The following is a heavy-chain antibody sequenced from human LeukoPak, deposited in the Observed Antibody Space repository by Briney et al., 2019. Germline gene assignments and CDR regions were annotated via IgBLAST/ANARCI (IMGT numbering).Heavy chain of an antibody. V-gene: IGHV1-18*01. Sequence: ASVKVSCKASGYPFTTYGITWVRHAPGQGLEWMGWISTYNGDTNYAQKFQGRVTMTTDTSTNTAYIELRSLTSDDTAAYYCAREWWGYDVLTGDNWFDPWGQGTLVTVTS. CDR3: AREWWGYDVLTGDNWFDP. CDR2: ISTYNGDT. J-gene: IGHJ5*02. D-gene: IGHD3-9*01. CDR1: GYPFTTYG.